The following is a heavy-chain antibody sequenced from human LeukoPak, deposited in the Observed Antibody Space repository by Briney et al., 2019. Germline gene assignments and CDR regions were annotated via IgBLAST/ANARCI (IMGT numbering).Heavy chain of an antibody. CDR3: ARDQYDTWSRRGNFDS. CDR2: ISYDGSNK. V-gene: IGHV3-30-3*01. Sequence: EGSLRLSCAASGFTFSSYAMHWVRQAPGKGLEWVAVISYDGSNKYYADSVKGRFTISRDNSKNTLYLQMNSLRAEDTAVFYCARDQYDTWSRRGNFDSWGQGTLVIVSS. CDR1: GFTFSSYA. D-gene: IGHD3-3*01. J-gene: IGHJ4*02.